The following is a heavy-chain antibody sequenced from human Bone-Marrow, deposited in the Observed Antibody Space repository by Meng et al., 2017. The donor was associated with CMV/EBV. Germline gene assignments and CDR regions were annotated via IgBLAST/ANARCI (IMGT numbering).Heavy chain of an antibody. CDR3: ARDRSLRIFGYYYGMDV. CDR2: IIPILGIA. D-gene: IGHD3-3*01. Sequence: SVKVSCKASGGTFSSYTISWVRQAPGQGLEWMGRIIPILGIANYAQKFQGRVTITADKSTSTAYMELSSLRSEDTAVYYCARDRSLRIFGYYYGMDVCGQGTTVTVSS. V-gene: IGHV1-69*04. J-gene: IGHJ6*02. CDR1: GGTFSSYT.